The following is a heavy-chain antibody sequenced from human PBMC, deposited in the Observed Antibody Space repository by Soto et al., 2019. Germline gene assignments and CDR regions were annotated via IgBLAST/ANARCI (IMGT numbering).Heavy chain of an antibody. J-gene: IGHJ5*02. CDR3: VRLIGNTGLDP. V-gene: IGHV6-1*01. CDR2: TYSRSRWFY. D-gene: IGHD3-22*01. Sequence: QVQLQQSGPGLVKPSQTLSLTCDSSEDSVSTNTATWYWIRPSPSRGPEWLGRTYSRSRWFYDSAVSVKSPITISPDISNNQLSLQLTSVTPDDTAIYYCVRLIGNTGLDPRGQGTLLTVPS. CDR1: EDSVSTNTAT.